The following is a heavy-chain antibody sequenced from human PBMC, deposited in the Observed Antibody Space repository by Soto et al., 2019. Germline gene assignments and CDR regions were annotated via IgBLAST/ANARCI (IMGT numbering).Heavy chain of an antibody. CDR3: ARTDNVGYYPH. CDR2: IYHTGTT. Sequence: LEPLSLTYTVSGGSTRSRDYYRSGIRQSPGSGLEWIASIYHTGTTYYTPSLESRVTISVDTSKNQFSLRLSSVTAADSAIYFCARTDNVGYYPHFGQGNLVTVSS. J-gene: IGHJ1*01. V-gene: IGHV4-39*07. CDR1: GGSTRSRDYY. D-gene: IGHD3-3*01.